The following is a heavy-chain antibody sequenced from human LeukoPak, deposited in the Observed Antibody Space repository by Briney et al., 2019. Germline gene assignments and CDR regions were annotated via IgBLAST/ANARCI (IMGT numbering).Heavy chain of an antibody. CDR2: INPNSGGT. Sequence: ASVKVSCKASGYTFTGYYMQWVRQAPGQGLEWMGWINPNSGGTNYAQKFQGRVTMTRDTSISTAYMDLSRLTSDDTAVYYCARDPPAPTIDADYWGQGTLVTVSS. V-gene: IGHV1-2*02. CDR3: ARDPPAPTIDADY. J-gene: IGHJ4*02. CDR1: GYTFTGYY. D-gene: IGHD1-1*01.